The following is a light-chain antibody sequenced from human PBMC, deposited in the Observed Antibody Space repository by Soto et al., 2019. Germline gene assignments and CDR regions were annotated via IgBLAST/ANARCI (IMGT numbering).Light chain of an antibody. CDR2: AAS. CDR1: QSISSY. CDR3: QQYENFPLT. J-gene: IGKJ4*01. Sequence: DIQMTQSPSSLSASVGDRVTITCRASQSISSYLNWYQQKPGKAPKLLIYAASSLQSGVPSRFSGSGSGTDFTLTISSLQPEDFATYYCQQYENFPLTFGGGTKVEI. V-gene: IGKV1-39*01.